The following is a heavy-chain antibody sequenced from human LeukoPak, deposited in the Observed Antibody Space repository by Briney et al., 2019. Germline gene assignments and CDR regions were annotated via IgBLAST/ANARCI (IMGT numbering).Heavy chain of an antibody. CDR2: INYSGST. V-gene: IGHV4-39*02. J-gene: IGHJ2*01. CDR3: ARESGDPDL. Sequence: SXXLSLTCTVYGGSISSSSYYWGWIRQPPGKGLEWIGSINYSGSTYYNPSLKSRITISVDTSKNQYSLNLSSVTAADTAVYYCARESGDPDLWGRGTLVTVSS. D-gene: IGHD1-26*01. CDR1: GGSISSSSYY.